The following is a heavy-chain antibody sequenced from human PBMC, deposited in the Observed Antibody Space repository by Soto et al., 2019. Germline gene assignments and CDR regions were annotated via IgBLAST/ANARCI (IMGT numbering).Heavy chain of an antibody. CDR2: INHSGST. V-gene: IGHV4-34*01. D-gene: IGHD2-15*01. J-gene: IGHJ4*02. Sequence: SETLSLTCGVYGGFFSGYYWNWIRQPPGKGLEWIGEINHSGSTNYNPSHKSRVNISIDTSKNQFSLKLSSVTAADTAVYYCARKGRDYCSGGSCCSLDYWGQGTLVTVSS. CDR1: GGFFSGYY. CDR3: ARKGRDYCSGGSCCSLDY.